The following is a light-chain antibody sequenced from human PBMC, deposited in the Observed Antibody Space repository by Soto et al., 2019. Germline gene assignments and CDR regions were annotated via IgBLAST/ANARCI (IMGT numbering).Light chain of an antibody. CDR2: EVD. V-gene: IGLV1-40*01. Sequence: QSVLTQPPSVSGAPGQRVTISCTGSSSNIGAGYDVHWYQQLPGTAPKLLIYEVDKRPSGVPDRFSGSKAGSTASLTVSGLQADDEADYYCWSYAGRNTYVFGPGTKLTVL. CDR1: SSNIGAGYD. J-gene: IGLJ1*01. CDR3: WSYAGRNTYV.